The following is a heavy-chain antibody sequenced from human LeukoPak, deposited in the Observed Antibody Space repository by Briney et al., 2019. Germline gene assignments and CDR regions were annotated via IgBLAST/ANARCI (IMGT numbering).Heavy chain of an antibody. CDR1: GFTFSSYG. J-gene: IGHJ4*02. Sequence: GGSLRLSCAASGFTFSSYGMHGVRQAPGKGLEWVAVIWYDGSNKYYADSVKGRFTISRDNSKNTLYLQMNSLRAEDTAVYYCARDRFGGYCSGGSCYYFDYWGQGTLVTVSS. CDR3: ARDRFGGYCSGGSCYYFDY. CDR2: IWYDGSNK. V-gene: IGHV3-33*01. D-gene: IGHD2-15*01.